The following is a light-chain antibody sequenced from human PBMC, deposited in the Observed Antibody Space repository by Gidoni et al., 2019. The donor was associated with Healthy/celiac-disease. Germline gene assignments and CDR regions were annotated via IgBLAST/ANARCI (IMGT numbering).Light chain of an antibody. CDR1: QSVSSY. V-gene: IGKV3-11*01. CDR2: DAS. CDR3: QQRSNWPPDFT. Sequence: EIVLTQSPATLSLPPGERATLSCRASQSVSSYLAWYQHKPGQAPRLLIYDASNRATGLPARFSGSGSGTDFTLTISSLEPEDFAVYYCQQRSNWPPDFTFGPGTKLDIK. J-gene: IGKJ3*01.